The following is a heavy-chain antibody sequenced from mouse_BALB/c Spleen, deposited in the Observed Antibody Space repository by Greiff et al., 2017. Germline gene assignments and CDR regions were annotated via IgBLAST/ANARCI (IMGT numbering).Heavy chain of an antibody. CDR1: GFTFSSFG. CDR3: ARVMESYYGSSYAMDY. J-gene: IGHJ4*01. Sequence: EVMLVESGGGLVQPGGSRKLSCAASGFTFSSFGMHWVRQAPEKGLEWVAYISSGSSTIYYADTVKGRFTISRDNPKNTLFLQMTGLRSEDTAMYYCARVMESYYGSSYAMDYWGQGTSVTVSS. V-gene: IGHV5-17*02. D-gene: IGHD1-1*01. CDR2: ISSGSSTI.